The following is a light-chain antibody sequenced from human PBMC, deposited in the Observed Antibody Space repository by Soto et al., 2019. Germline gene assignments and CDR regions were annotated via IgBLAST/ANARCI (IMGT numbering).Light chain of an antibody. CDR1: QSVSSY. CDR2: DAS. Sequence: EIVLTQSPGTLSLSPGERATLSCRASQSVSSYLAWYQQKPGQAPRLLISDASNMATGIPARFSGSGSGTDFTLTISSLEPEDFAVYYCQQHNNWLGFTFGPGTKVDIK. V-gene: IGKV3-11*01. J-gene: IGKJ3*01. CDR3: QQHNNWLGFT.